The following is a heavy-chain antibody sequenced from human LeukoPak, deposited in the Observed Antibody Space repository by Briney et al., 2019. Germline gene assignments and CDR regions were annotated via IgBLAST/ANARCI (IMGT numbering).Heavy chain of an antibody. V-gene: IGHV4-59*01. CDR3: ANGRYTTHLDY. J-gene: IGHJ4*02. CDR1: GGSISSYY. CDR2: IYYSGST. D-gene: IGHD1-26*01. Sequence: SETLSLTCTVSGGSISSYYWSWIRQPPGKGLEWIGYIYYSGSTNYNPSLKSRVTISVDTSKNQFSLKLSSVTAADTAVYYCANGRYTTHLDYWGQGTLVTVSS.